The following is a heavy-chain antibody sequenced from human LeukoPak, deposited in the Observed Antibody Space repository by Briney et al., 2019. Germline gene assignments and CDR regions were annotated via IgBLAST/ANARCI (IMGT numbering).Heavy chain of an antibody. Sequence: SQTLSLTCTVSGGSISSGSYYWSWIRQPAGKGLEWIGRIHSSGRTTYNPSLKSRVTTSVDRSKNQFSLKLSSVTAADTAVYYCARDPSGLDYDSSGDYWGQGALVTVSS. D-gene: IGHD3-22*01. CDR3: ARDPSGLDYDSSGDY. CDR1: GGSISSGSYY. V-gene: IGHV4-61*02. CDR2: IHSSGRT. J-gene: IGHJ4*02.